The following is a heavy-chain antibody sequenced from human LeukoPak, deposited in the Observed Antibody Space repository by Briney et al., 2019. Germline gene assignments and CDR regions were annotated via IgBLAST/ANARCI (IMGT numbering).Heavy chain of an antibody. Sequence: SETLSLTCSVSGGSFSDYYWSWIRQPPGKGLEWIGYIYYSENTYYNPSLKSGVTIFVDTSTNNFSLKLSSVTAADTAVYYCARQPYTTSWYYFYYWGQGTLVTVSS. CDR1: GGSFSDYY. CDR3: ARQPYTTSWYYFYY. D-gene: IGHD6-13*01. CDR2: IYYSENT. V-gene: IGHV4-59*08. J-gene: IGHJ4*02.